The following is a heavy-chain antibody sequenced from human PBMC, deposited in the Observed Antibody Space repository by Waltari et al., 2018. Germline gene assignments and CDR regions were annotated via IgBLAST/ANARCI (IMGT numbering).Heavy chain of an antibody. CDR1: GGSFSGYY. Sequence: QVQLQQWGAGLLKPSETLSLTCAVYGGSFSGYYWSWIRQPPGKGLEWIGEINHSGSTNYNPSLKSRFNISVDTAKNQFSLKRGSVTAADTAVYYGARGGVGGGAKRWYYYYYMDVWGKGTTVTVSS. CDR3: ARGGVGGGAKRWYYYYYMDV. D-gene: IGHD3-16*01. CDR2: INHSGST. V-gene: IGHV4-34*01. J-gene: IGHJ6*03.